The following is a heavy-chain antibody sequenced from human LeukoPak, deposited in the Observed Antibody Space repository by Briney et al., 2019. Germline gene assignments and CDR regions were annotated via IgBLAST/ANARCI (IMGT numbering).Heavy chain of an antibody. Sequence: GGTLRLSCATSGFTFMNYAMSWVRQAPGKGLEWVSGISGSGGSTYYADSLKGRFTISRDSFKNTLYLQMNSLRPEDTAVYYCAKEGDYYGSGSYRDGFDIWGQGTRATVSS. CDR2: ISGSGGST. J-gene: IGHJ3*02. D-gene: IGHD3-10*01. V-gene: IGHV3-23*01. CDR1: GFTFMNYA. CDR3: AKEGDYYGSGSYRDGFDI.